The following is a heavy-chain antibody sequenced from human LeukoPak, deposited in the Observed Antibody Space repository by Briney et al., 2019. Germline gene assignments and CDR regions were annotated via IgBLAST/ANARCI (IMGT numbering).Heavy chain of an antibody. CDR3: AIGYTGTIDY. D-gene: IGHD2-8*01. CDR1: GLTFSSFW. J-gene: IGHJ4*02. CDR2: INSDGRGT. V-gene: IGHV3-74*01. Sequence: PGGSLRLSCAASGLTFSSFWMGWGRQAPGKGLVWVSRINSDGRGTTYADSVKGRFTISRDNAKNTLFLQMNTLRAEDTAVYYCAIGYTGTIDYWGRGTLVTVSS.